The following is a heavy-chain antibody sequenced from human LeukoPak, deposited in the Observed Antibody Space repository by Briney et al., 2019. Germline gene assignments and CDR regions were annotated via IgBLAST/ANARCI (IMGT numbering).Heavy chain of an antibody. Sequence: GGSLRLSCAASGFTFSSYSMGWVRQAAGKGLEYVSAINSDGGSTYYADSVKGRFTISRDNSKNTLYLQMGSLRAEDMAVYYCAKGVYYYMDVWGKGTTVTVSS. CDR3: AKGVYYYMDV. CDR2: INSDGGST. J-gene: IGHJ6*03. V-gene: IGHV3-64*02. D-gene: IGHD3-16*01. CDR1: GFTFSSYS.